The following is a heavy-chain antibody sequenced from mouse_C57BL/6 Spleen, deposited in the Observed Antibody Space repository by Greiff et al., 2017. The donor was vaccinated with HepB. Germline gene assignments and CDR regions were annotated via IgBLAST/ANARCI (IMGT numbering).Heavy chain of an antibody. Sequence: EVQLVESGGDLVKPGGSLKLSCAASGFTFSSYGMSWVRQTPDKRLEWVATISSGGSYTYYPDSVKGRFTISRDTAKNTLYLQMSSLKSEDTAMYYCARPYYGSSYPFAYWGQGTLVTVSA. CDR3: ARPYYGSSYPFAY. V-gene: IGHV5-6*01. CDR1: GFTFSSYG. D-gene: IGHD1-1*01. J-gene: IGHJ3*01. CDR2: ISSGGSYT.